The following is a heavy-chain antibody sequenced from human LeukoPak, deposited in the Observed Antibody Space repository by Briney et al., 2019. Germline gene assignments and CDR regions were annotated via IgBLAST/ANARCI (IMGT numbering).Heavy chain of an antibody. Sequence: SETLSLTCTVSGDSISDFYWSWIRQPAGKGLEWIGRIYASGSTNYNPSLKSRVTISVETSKNQFSLKLRSVTAADTAVYYCARVTGYMIEDYFDYWGQGTLVTVSS. V-gene: IGHV4-4*07. CDR2: IYASGST. CDR1: GDSISDFY. CDR3: ARVTGYMIEDYFDY. J-gene: IGHJ4*02. D-gene: IGHD3-22*01.